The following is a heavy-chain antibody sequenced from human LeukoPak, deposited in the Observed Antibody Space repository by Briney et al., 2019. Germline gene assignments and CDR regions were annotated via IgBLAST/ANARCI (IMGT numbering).Heavy chain of an antibody. J-gene: IGHJ3*02. CDR2: ISYDGSNK. V-gene: IGHV3-30-3*01. D-gene: IGHD2-2*01. CDR3: ARGCSSTSCGAFDI. CDR1: GFTFSSYA. Sequence: SGGSLRLSCAASGFTFSSYAMHWVRQAPGKGLEWVAVISYDGSNKYYADSVKGRFTISRDNSKNTLYLQMNSLRAEDTAVYYCARGCSSTSCGAFDIWGQGTMVTVSS.